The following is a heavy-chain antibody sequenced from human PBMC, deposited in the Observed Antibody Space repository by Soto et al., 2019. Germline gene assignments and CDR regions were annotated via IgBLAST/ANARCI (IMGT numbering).Heavy chain of an antibody. V-gene: IGHV3-23*01. J-gene: IGHJ4*02. Sequence: GGSLRLSCAASGFTFSPYDMTWVRQTPGKGLEWVSTISGSGFSTYYADSVKGRFTISRDNSKDTVYLQMNSLRAEDTAVYYCAKDLQASYWGQGTLVTVSS. CDR1: GFTFSPYD. CDR2: ISGSGFST. D-gene: IGHD3-10*01. CDR3: AKDLQASY.